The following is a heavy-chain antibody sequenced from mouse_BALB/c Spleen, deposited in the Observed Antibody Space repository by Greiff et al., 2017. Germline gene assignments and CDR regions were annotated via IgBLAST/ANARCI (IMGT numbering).Heavy chain of an antibody. Sequence: VKLMESGAELVRPGTSVKISCKASGYTFTNYWLGWVKQRPGHGLEWIGDIYPGGGYTNYNEKFKGKATLTADTSSSTAYMQLSSLTSEDSAVYFCSIFPYYYGSSYDAMDYWGQGTSVTVSS. CDR3: SIFPYYYGSSYDAMDY. J-gene: IGHJ4*01. V-gene: IGHV1-63*02. CDR1: GYTFTNYW. D-gene: IGHD1-1*01. CDR2: IYPGGGYT.